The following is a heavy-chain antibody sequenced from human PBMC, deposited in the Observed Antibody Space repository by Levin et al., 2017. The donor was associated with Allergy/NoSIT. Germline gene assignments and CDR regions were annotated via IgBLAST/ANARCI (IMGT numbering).Heavy chain of an antibody. D-gene: IGHD3-10*01. Sequence: SLKISCAASGFTFDDYAMHWVRQAPGKGLEWVSGISWNSGSIGYADSVTCRFTISRDNAKNSLYLQMNSLRTEDTALYYCARDNIGLPDAFDIWGQGTMVIVSS. J-gene: IGHJ3*02. CDR3: ARDNIGLPDAFDI. V-gene: IGHV3-9*01. CDR2: ISWNSGSI. CDR1: GFTFDDYA.